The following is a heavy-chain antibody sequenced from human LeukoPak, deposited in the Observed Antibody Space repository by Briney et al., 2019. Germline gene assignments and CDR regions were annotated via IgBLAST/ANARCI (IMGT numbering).Heavy chain of an antibody. V-gene: IGHV4-59*01. CDR3: ARQFDTAGPTPGY. CDR1: SGSISSYY. D-gene: IGHD5-18*01. Sequence: PSETLSLTCTVSSGSISSYYWSWILQPPGKGLEWIGYIYYSGSTNYNPSLKSRVTISVDTSKNQFSLKLSSVTAADTAVYYCARQFDTAGPTPGYWGQGTLVTVSS. J-gene: IGHJ4*02. CDR2: IYYSGST.